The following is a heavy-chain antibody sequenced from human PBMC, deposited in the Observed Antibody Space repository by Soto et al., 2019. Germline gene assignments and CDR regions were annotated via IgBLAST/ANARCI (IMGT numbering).Heavy chain of an antibody. Sequence: QVQLVESGGGVVQPGRSLRLSCAASGFTFSSFGMHWVRQAPGKGLEWVALISYDGSSDYYVDSVKGRFTISRDKSKNLLYLLMDKLTPEYTGVSYSAKDRGWRSANLDYWGQGTLVTVSS. CDR3: AKDRGWRSANLDY. CDR1: GFTFSSFG. D-gene: IGHD3-10*01. V-gene: IGHV3-30*18. J-gene: IGHJ4*02. CDR2: ISYDGSSD.